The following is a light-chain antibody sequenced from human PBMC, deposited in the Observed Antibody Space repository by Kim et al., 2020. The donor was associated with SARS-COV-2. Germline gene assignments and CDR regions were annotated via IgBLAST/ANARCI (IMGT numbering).Light chain of an antibody. J-gene: IGLJ1*01. CDR2: NDN. V-gene: IGLV3-1*01. CDR3: QAWDSSTAV. Sequence: SYELTQPPSVSVSPGQTASITCSGNKLGDRNAYWYQQKPGQSPVVVIYNDNKRPSGIPERFSGSNSGNTATLTISGTQAMDEADYYCQAWDSSTAVFGTG. CDR1: KLGDRN.